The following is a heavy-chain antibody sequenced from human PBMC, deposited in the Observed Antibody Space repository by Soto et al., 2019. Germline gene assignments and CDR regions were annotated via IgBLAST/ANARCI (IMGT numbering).Heavy chain of an antibody. CDR1: GFTFSNYG. J-gene: IGHJ4*02. CDR3: ARLVPGTWFGDY. Sequence: EVQLLGSGGXSVQPGGSLRLSCAASGFTFSNYGMTWVRQAPGKGLEWLSATSDGSTFYRESVKGRFTMSRDDSINMLFLHMSSLRAEDTATYYCARLVPGTWFGDYWGQGILVSVSS. CDR2: TSDGST. D-gene: IGHD6-19*01. V-gene: IGHV3-23*01.